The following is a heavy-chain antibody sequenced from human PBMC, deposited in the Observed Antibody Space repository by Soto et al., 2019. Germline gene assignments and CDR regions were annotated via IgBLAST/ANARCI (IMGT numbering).Heavy chain of an antibody. Sequence: QVQLVQSGAEVKKPGSSVKVSCKASGGTFSSYASSWVRQAPGQGLEWMGGIIPIFGTANYAQQFQGRVTITPDESTSTAYMELSSLRSEATAVXYXASXXXXGIAAQHPYYYYGMDVWGQGTTVTVSS. J-gene: IGHJ6*02. D-gene: IGHD6-13*01. CDR1: GGTFSSYA. CDR2: IIPIFGTA. CDR3: ASXXXXGIAAQHPYYYYGMDV. V-gene: IGHV1-69*01.